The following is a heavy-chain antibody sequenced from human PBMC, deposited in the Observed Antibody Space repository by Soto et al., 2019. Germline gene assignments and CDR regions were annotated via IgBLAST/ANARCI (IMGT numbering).Heavy chain of an antibody. Sequence: SETLSLTCTVSGVSISSSSYYWGWLRQPPGMGLEWIGSIYYSGSSYYSPYFTSRVTISVDTSKHPYSLRLSSVTAAETAVYPYGPKGASVTVVRGVPVYFDYWGQGTLVNGSS. CDR3: GPKGASVTVVRGVPVYFDY. J-gene: IGHJ4*01. V-gene: IGHV4-39*01. D-gene: IGHD3-10*01. CDR2: IYYSGSS. CDR1: GVSISSSSYY.